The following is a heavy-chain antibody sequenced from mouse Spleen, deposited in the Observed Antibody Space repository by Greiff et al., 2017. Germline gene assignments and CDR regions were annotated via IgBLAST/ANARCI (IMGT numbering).Heavy chain of an antibody. Sequence: VKLVESGAELVKPGASVKLSCKASGYTFTEYTIHWVKQRSGQGLEWIGWFYPGSGSIKYNEKFKDKATLTADKSSSTVYMELSRLTSEDSAVYFCARHEERGNGKYAMDYWGQGTSVTVSS. CDR2: FYPGSGSI. V-gene: IGHV1-62-2*01. J-gene: IGHJ4*01. CDR3: ARHEERGNGKYAMDY. CDR1: GYTFTEYT.